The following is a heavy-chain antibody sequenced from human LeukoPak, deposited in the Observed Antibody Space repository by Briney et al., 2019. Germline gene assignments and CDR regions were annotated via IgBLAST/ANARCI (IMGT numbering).Heavy chain of an antibody. D-gene: IGHD1-26*01. V-gene: IGHV4-4*07. J-gene: IGHJ3*02. CDR2: IYASGST. CDR1: GGSISSYY. Sequence: PSETLSLTCTVSGGSISSYYWSWIRQPAGKGLEWIGRIYASGSTNYNPSLKSRVTMSVDTSKNQFSLKLSSVTAADTAVYYCARDLRFIVGRAAFDIWGQGTMVTVSS. CDR3: ARDLRFIVGRAAFDI.